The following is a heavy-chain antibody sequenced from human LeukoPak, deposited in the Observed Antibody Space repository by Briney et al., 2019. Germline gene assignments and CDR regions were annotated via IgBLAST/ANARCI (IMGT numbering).Heavy chain of an antibody. CDR2: IKQDGNGK. J-gene: IGHJ4*02. Sequence: GGSLRLSCAASGFTFSGYAMSWVRQAPGKGLEWVANIKQDGNGKNYVDSVKGRFTISRDNAKNSLYLQMNSLRVEDTAVYYCARDAGNSGYDLFDFWGQGTLVTVSS. V-gene: IGHV3-7*04. CDR3: ARDAGNSGYDLFDF. D-gene: IGHD5-12*01. CDR1: GFTFSGYA.